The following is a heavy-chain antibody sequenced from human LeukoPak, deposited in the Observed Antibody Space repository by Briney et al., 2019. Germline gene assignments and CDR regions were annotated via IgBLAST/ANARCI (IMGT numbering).Heavy chain of an antibody. V-gene: IGHV4-4*08. CDR2: IYTSGST. D-gene: IGHD7-27*01. Sequence: SETLSLTCTVSGGSISSYYWSWIRQPPGKGLQWIGYIYTSGSTNYNPSLKSRVTMSVDTSKNQFSLKLSSVTAADTAVYYCARVNWGVGYFDYWGQGTLVTVSS. CDR3: ARVNWGVGYFDY. J-gene: IGHJ4*02. CDR1: GGSISSYY.